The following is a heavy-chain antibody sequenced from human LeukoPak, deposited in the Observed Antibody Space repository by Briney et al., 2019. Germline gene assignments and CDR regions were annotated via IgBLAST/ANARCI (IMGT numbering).Heavy chain of an antibody. J-gene: IGHJ5*02. V-gene: IGHV3-11*04. Sequence: GGSLRLSCAASGFTFSDYYMSWIRQAPGKGLEWVSYISSSGSTIYYADSVKGRFTISRDNAKNSLYLQMNSLRAEDTAVYYCATDLELENWFDPWGQGTLVTVSS. CDR1: GFTFSDYY. D-gene: IGHD1-7*01. CDR2: ISSSGSTI. CDR3: ATDLELENWFDP.